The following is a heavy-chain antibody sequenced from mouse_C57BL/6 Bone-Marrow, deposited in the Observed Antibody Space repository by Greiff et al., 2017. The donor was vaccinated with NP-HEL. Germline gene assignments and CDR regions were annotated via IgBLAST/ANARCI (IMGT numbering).Heavy chain of an antibody. D-gene: IGHD1-1*01. V-gene: IGHV1-69*01. J-gene: IGHJ3*01. CDR1: GYTFTSYW. CDR3: ARERLDYGSSPAWFAY. Sequence: QVQLKESGAELVMPGASVKLSCKASGYTFTSYWMHWVKQRPGQGLEWIGEIDPSDSYTNYNQKFKGKSTLTVDKSSSTAYMQLSSLTSEDSAVYYCARERLDYGSSPAWFAYWGQGTLVTVSA. CDR2: IDPSDSYT.